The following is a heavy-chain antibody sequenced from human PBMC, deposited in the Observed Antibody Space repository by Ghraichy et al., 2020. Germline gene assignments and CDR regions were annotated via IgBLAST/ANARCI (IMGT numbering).Heavy chain of an antibody. D-gene: IGHD5-24*01. V-gene: IGHV3-23*01. J-gene: IGHJ3*02. CDR1: GFTFSSYA. CDR3: ARSMATTRGAFDI. CDR2: ISGSGGGT. Sequence: GESLNISCAASGFTFSSYAMSWVRQTPGKGLEWVSAISGSGGGTYYADPVKGRFTISRDNSKNTLYVQMNSLRAEDTAVYYCARSMATTRGAFDIWGQGTMVTVSS.